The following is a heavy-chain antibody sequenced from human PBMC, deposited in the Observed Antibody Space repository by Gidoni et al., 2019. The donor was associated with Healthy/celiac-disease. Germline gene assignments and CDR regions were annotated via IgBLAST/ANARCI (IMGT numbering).Heavy chain of an antibody. V-gene: IGHV3-21*01. CDR2: ISSSSSYI. Sequence: EVQLVESGGGLVKPGGSLRLSCAASVFTLRSYSMNWVRQAPGKGLEWGASISSSSSYIYYADSVKGRFTISRDNAKNSLYLQMNSLRAEDTAVYYCARDLLTGYYYYYGMDVWGQGTTVTVSS. D-gene: IGHD3-9*01. CDR3: ARDLLTGYYYYYGMDV. CDR1: VFTLRSYS. J-gene: IGHJ6*02.